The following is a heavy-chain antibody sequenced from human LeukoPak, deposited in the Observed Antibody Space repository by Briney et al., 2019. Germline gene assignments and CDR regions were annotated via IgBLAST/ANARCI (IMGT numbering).Heavy chain of an antibody. CDR1: GGSISGGSYY. J-gene: IGHJ4*02. Sequence: SATLSLTCTVSGGSISGGSYYWSWIRQPPGKGLEWIGYIYYSGSTKYNLSLKSRVTISVDTSKNQLSLKLSSVTAADTAVYYCARGEYGLFDYWGQGTLVTVSS. V-gene: IGHV4-61*01. CDR2: IYYSGST. D-gene: IGHD2/OR15-2a*01. CDR3: ARGEYGLFDY.